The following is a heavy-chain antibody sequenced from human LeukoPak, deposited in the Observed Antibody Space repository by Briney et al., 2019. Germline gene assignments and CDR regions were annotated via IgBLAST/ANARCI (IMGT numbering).Heavy chain of an antibody. J-gene: IGHJ4*02. CDR3: AMGWEAIDY. CDR1: GFTLSSYW. Sequence: PGGSLRLPCAASGFTLSSYWMTWAGRARGKGLECVANLGQDGTEKYSADSVKGRCTISRDKGKNSLYLQRNSLRAEDTAVYYCAMGWEAIDYWGQGTLVTVSS. CDR2: LGQDGTEK. V-gene: IGHV3-7*04. D-gene: IGHD1-26*01.